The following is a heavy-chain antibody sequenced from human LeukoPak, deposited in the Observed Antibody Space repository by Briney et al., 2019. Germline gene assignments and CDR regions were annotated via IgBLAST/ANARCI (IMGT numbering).Heavy chain of an antibody. CDR1: GGSLSSSSYY. CDR2: IYYSGST. Sequence: SETLSLTCAVSGGSLSSSSYYWGWIRQPPGKGLEWIGSIYYSGSTYYNPSLKSRVTISVDTSKNQFSLKLSSVTAADTAVYYCARGGRWYHFDYWGQGTLVTVSS. V-gene: IGHV4-39*07. D-gene: IGHD4-23*01. J-gene: IGHJ4*02. CDR3: ARGGRWYHFDY.